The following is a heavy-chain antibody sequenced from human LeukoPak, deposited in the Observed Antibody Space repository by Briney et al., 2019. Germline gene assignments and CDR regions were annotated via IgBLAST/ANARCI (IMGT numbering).Heavy chain of an antibody. Sequence: GGSLRLSCAASGFPFSSYAMSWVRQAPGKGLEWVSAFSGSGGSTYYADSVKGRFTISRDNSKNTLYLQMNSLRAEDTAVYYCAKDGSGYSYGYFDYWGQGTLVTVSS. CDR3: AKDGSGYSYGYFDY. J-gene: IGHJ4*02. D-gene: IGHD5-18*01. CDR2: FSGSGGST. V-gene: IGHV3-23*01. CDR1: GFPFSSYA.